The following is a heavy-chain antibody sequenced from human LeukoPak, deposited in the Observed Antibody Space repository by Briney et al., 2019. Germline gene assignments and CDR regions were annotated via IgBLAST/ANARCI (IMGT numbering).Heavy chain of an antibody. CDR3: ARGAGYYYDSSGYYHTSDFDY. Sequence: ASVKVSCKASGYTFTSYDINWVRQATGQGLEWMGRMNPNSGNTGYAQKFQGRVTMTRNTSISTAYMELSSLRSEDTAVYYCARGAGYYYDSSGYYHTSDFDYWGQGTLVTVSS. V-gene: IGHV1-8*01. CDR2: MNPNSGNT. CDR1: GYTFTSYD. D-gene: IGHD3-22*01. J-gene: IGHJ4*02.